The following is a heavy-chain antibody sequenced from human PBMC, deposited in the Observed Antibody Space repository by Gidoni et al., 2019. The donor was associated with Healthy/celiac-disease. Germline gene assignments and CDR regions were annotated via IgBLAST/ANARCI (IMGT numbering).Heavy chain of an antibody. J-gene: IGHJ4*02. V-gene: IGHV1-69*01. Sequence: VPLVQSGAEEKKPGSSEKVSCKASGGTFSSYAISWVRQAPGQALEWMGGIIPIFGTANYAQKFQGRVTMTADASTSTAYMALSSLRSEDTAVYYCAIGLDSNYVYYWGQGTLVTVSS. CDR2: IIPIFGTA. D-gene: IGHD4-4*01. CDR3: AIGLDSNYVYY. CDR1: GGTFSSYA.